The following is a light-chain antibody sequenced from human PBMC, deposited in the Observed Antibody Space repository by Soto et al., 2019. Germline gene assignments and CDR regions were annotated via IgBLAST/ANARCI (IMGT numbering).Light chain of an antibody. CDR1: SSEVGSYNF. CDR2: EGS. CDR3: CSYAGGHTWV. J-gene: IGLJ3*02. Sequence: QSALTQPASVSGSPVQSVTISCTGSSSEVGSYNFASWHQQHPGKDPKLMIYEGSKRPSGVANRLSGSKSGNTASLTISGLQAEDEADYYCCSYAGGHTWVFGGGTKLTVL. V-gene: IGLV2-23*01.